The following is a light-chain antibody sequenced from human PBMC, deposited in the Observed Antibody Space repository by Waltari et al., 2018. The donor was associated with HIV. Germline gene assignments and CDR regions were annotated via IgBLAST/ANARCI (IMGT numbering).Light chain of an antibody. Sequence: QSALTQPPSASGSPGQSVTISCPGSSSDVGGYNYVSWYQQHPGKAPKVMIYEVSKRPSGVPDRFFGSKSGNTASLTVSGLQAEDEADYYCISYAGSKGYAFGTGTKVTVL. CDR3: ISYAGSKGYA. V-gene: IGLV2-8*01. J-gene: IGLJ1*01. CDR2: EVS. CDR1: SSDVGGYNY.